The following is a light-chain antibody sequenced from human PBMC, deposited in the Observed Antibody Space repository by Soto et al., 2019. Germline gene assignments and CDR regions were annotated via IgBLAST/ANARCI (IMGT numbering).Light chain of an antibody. CDR2: AAS. Sequence: DIQMTQSPSSRSASVGDRVTITCRASQTISSYLSWYQQKPGKAPKLLLFAASSLQSGVPSRFSGSGSGTDSTLTISSLQPEDFATYYCQESYSSFRFGGGTKVDIK. J-gene: IGKJ4*01. V-gene: IGKV1-39*01. CDR3: QESYSSFR. CDR1: QTISSY.